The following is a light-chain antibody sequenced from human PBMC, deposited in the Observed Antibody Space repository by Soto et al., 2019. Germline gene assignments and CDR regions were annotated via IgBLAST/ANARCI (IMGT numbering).Light chain of an antibody. J-gene: IGKJ5*01. Sequence: DIQMTQSPSSVSASVGDRVTITCRASQSINNWLAWYQQKPGKAPKLLIYAASSLQSGVPSRFSGSGSGTDFTLTISSLQPEDFAIYYCQQANSFPITFGQGTRLEIK. CDR1: QSINNW. CDR2: AAS. V-gene: IGKV1D-12*01. CDR3: QQANSFPIT.